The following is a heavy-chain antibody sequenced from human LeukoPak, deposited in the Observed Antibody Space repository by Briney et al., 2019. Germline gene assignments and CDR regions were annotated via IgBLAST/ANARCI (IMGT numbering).Heavy chain of an antibody. CDR2: INPAGTEK. CDR3: AMGARGDYSGEDY. Sequence: GGSLRLSCAASRFTFGTYWMSWVRQAPGRGLEWLANINPAGTEKYYVDSVKGRFAISRDNAKNSLFLQMNSLRAEDTALYYCAMGARGDYSGEDYWGQGTLVTVSS. V-gene: IGHV3-7*03. J-gene: IGHJ4*02. D-gene: IGHD7-27*01. CDR1: RFTFGTYW.